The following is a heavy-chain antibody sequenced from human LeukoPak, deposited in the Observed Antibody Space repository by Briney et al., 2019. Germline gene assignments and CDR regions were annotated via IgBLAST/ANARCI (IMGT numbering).Heavy chain of an antibody. V-gene: IGHV4-59*11. D-gene: IGHD1-26*01. CDR3: AKFGTYPVHVSYSYYYMDV. J-gene: IGHJ6*03. CDR2: VYYTGTT. CDR1: GGSISAHY. Sequence: SETLSLTCTVSGGSISAHYWSWIRQPPGKGLEYIGDVYYTGTTNYNPSLKSRVTMSVGTSKNQFSLRLTSVTAADTALYYCAKFGTYPVHVSYSYYYMDVWGRGTTVTVSS.